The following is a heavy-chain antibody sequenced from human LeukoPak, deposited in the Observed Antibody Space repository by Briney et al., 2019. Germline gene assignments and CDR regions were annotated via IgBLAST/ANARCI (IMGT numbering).Heavy chain of an antibody. J-gene: IGHJ4*02. Sequence: GGSVKLSCAASGFTFSDSAMHWVRQASGKGLEWVGRIRSKADNYATEYGASVKGRFTISRDDSKNTAYLQMNSLKTEDTAVYYCTGGTTVTTLDYWGQGTLVTVSS. CDR1: GFTFSDSA. D-gene: IGHD4-17*01. CDR3: TGGTTVTTLDY. V-gene: IGHV3-73*01. CDR2: IRSKADNYAT.